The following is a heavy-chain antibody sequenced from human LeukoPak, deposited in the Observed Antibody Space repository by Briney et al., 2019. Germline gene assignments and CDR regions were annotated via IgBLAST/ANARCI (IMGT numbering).Heavy chain of an antibody. J-gene: IGHJ6*02. D-gene: IGHD1-26*01. CDR1: GFTFSSYA. CDR2: VSASGDT. Sequence: GGSLRLSCVASGFTFSSYALSWVRQAPGKGLEWVSVVSASGDTYYADSVKSRFTISRDTSKNTLYLQMNSLRVEDTAVYYCARVLGWELVLGVWGQGTTVIVSS. V-gene: IGHV3-23*01. CDR3: ARVLGWELVLGV.